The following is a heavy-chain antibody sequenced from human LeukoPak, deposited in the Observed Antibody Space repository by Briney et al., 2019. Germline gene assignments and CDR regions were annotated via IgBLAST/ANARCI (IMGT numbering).Heavy chain of an antibody. J-gene: IGHJ3*02. CDR1: GFTFSSYW. CDR3: ARDSGLDYYDTVNAFDI. D-gene: IGHD3-22*01. Sequence: PGGSLRLSCAASGFTFSSYWMSWVRQAPGKGLEWVANIKQGGSEKYYVDSVKGRFTISRDNAKNSLYLQMNSLRAEDTAVYYCARDSGLDYYDTVNAFDIWGQGTMVTVSS. V-gene: IGHV3-7*04. CDR2: IKQGGSEK.